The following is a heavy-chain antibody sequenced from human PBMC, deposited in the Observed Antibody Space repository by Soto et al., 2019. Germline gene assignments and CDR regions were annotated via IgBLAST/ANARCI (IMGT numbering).Heavy chain of an antibody. D-gene: IGHD2-15*01. V-gene: IGHV4-4*02. CDR3: ARDLGYCSGGSCYRAP. J-gene: IGHJ5*02. Sequence: PSETLSLTCAVSGGSISSSNWWSWVRQPPGKGLEWIGEIYHSGSTNYNPSLKSRVTISVDKSKNQFSLKLSSVTAADTAVYYCARDLGYCSGGSCYRAPWGQGTLVTGSS. CDR2: IYHSGST. CDR1: GGSISSSNW.